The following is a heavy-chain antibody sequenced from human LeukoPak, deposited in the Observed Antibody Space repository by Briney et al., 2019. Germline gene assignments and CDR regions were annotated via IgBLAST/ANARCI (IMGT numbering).Heavy chain of an antibody. J-gene: IGHJ3*02. V-gene: IGHV1-69*05. Sequence: GASVKVSCKASGGTFSSYAISWVRQAPGQGLEWMGGIIPIFGTANYAQKFQGRVTITTDESTSTAYMELSSLRSEDTAVYYCARSDIVVVPAAKEHAFDIWGQGTMVTVSS. CDR3: ARSDIVVVPAAKEHAFDI. CDR2: IIPIFGTA. D-gene: IGHD2-2*01. CDR1: GGTFSSYA.